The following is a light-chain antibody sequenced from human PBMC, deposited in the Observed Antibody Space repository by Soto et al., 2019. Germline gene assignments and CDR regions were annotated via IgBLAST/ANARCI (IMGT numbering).Light chain of an antibody. CDR1: QSVGSS. CDR3: QWRSSWPRLWA. CDR2: DTS. J-gene: IGKJ4*01. V-gene: IGKV3-11*01. Sequence: EIVLTQSPATLSLSPGERATLSCRASQSVGSSLAWYQQKPGQPPRLLIYDTSNRATGIPARFSGSGSGTDFTLTISSLEPEDFAVYYCQWRSSWPRLWAFGGGTKVEIK.